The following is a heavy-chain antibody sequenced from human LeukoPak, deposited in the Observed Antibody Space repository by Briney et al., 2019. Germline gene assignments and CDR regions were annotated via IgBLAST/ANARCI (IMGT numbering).Heavy chain of an antibody. CDR1: GFTFSHFW. V-gene: IGHV3-7*01. Sequence: GGSLRLSCAASGFTFSHFWMAWVRQVPGKGPEWVADIKLDGSATYYLDSVRGRFTISRDNAMNSLYLQMNSLRAEDTAVYYCAELGITMIGGVWGKGTTVTISS. CDR2: IKLDGSAT. CDR3: AELGITMIGGV. J-gene: IGHJ6*04. D-gene: IGHD3-10*02.